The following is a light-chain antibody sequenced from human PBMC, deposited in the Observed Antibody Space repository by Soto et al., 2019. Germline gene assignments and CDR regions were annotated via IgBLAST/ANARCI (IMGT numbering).Light chain of an antibody. Sequence: DIQLTQSPSFLSASVGDRVTITCRASQGISSYLAWYQQKPGKAPKLLIYAASTLQSGVPSRFSGSGSGTELTLTISCLQPEDFATYYCQQLNSYPRAFGQGTKLEIK. CDR2: AAS. CDR1: QGISSY. V-gene: IGKV1-9*01. CDR3: QQLNSYPRA. J-gene: IGKJ2*01.